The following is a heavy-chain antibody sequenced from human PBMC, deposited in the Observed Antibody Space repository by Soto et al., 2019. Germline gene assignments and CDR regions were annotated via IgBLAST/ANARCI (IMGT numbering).Heavy chain of an antibody. J-gene: IGHJ4*02. V-gene: IGHV5-10-1*01. CDR1: GYRFTRYW. CDR2: IDTSDSET. D-gene: IGHD6-19*01. CDR3: AVAVAGPTSIGY. Sequence: GESLKISCKGSGYRFTRYWITSVRQMPGKGLEWRGRIDTSDSETNYSPSFKGHVTISVDKSISTAYLQWRSLKASDIAIYYCAVAVAGPTSIGYWGQGTLVTVSS.